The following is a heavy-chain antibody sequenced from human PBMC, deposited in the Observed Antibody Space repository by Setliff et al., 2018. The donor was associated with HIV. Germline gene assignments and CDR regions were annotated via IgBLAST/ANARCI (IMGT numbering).Heavy chain of an antibody. Sequence: GGSLRLSCAASGFTFSQYYMAWIRQAPGKGLEWVAYISYSGASIYYRDSVKGRFTISRDNAKSSLYLQMSSLRAEDTAVYYCASEGAVSANALDVWGQGTTVTVSS. CDR1: GFTFSQYY. V-gene: IGHV3-11*01. CDR2: ISYSGASI. CDR3: ASEGAVSANALDV. D-gene: IGHD3-22*01. J-gene: IGHJ6*02.